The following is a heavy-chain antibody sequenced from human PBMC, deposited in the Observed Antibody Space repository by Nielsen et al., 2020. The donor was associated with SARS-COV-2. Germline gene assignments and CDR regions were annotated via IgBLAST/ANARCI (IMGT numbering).Heavy chain of an antibody. D-gene: IGHD3-22*01. Sequence: GGSLRLSCAASGFTFDDYAMHWVRQAPGKGLEWVSGISWNSGSIGYADSVKGRFTISRDNAKNSLYLQMNSLRAEDTALYYCAKVSYDSSGYYYLRFDPWGQGTLVTVSS. CDR2: ISWNSGSI. J-gene: IGHJ5*02. CDR3: AKVSYDSSGYYYLRFDP. CDR1: GFTFDDYA. V-gene: IGHV3-9*01.